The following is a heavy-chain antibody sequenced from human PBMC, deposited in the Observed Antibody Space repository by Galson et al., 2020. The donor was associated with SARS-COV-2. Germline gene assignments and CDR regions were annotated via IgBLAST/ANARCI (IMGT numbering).Heavy chain of an antibody. J-gene: IGHJ5*02. D-gene: IGHD2-21*01. Sequence: ASVKVSCKASGYTFTSYNINWVRQATGQGLEWMGWMSPESGNTGYAQKFQGRVTMIRNTSISTAYMELSSLRSGDTAVYYCVRGPLRVGYCHFGDCKYNSWGQGTLVTVSS. V-gene: IGHV1-8*01. CDR3: VRGPLRVGYCHFGDCKYNS. CDR1: GYTFTSYN. CDR2: MSPESGNT.